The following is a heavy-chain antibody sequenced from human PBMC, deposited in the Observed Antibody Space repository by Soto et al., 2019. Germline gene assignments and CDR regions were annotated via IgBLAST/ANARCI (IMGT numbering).Heavy chain of an antibody. J-gene: IGHJ6*02. Sequence: GXSVRLSCSASGFSFVDCAMSWVRQAPGKGLEWVSGISGTGSRTSYADSVRGRFTISRDNVNNTLSLQMDSLRAEDTAVYYCARGGRYTYGYGDYSYGMDVWGQGTTVTVSS. CDR3: ARGGRYTYGYGDYSYGMDV. CDR1: GFSFVDCA. V-gene: IGHV3-23*01. D-gene: IGHD5-18*01. CDR2: ISGTGSRT.